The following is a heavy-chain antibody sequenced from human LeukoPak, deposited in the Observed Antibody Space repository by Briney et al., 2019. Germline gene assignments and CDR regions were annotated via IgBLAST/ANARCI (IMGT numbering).Heavy chain of an antibody. CDR1: ALSLTNSI. J-gene: IGHJ5*02. CDR3: AREKGSSGSAGYFDP. Sequence: PGGSLRLSCAASALSLTNSIIHWVRQAPDKGLEWLALMSNDGNTIYAESVKGWFTVSRDVSTNTLFLQMSSLSVEDTAVYYCAREKGSSGSAGYFDPWGQGTLVTVSS. V-gene: IGHV3-30*03. D-gene: IGHD6-19*01. CDR2: MSNDGNTI.